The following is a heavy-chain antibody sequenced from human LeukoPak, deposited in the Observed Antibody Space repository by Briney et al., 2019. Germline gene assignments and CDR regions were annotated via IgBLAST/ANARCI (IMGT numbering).Heavy chain of an antibody. CDR1: GGSISGYY. CDR3: ARGAGNYSMHNWLDP. J-gene: IGHJ5*02. CDR2: IYTSGST. Sequence: PSETLSLTCTVSGGSISGYYWSWIRQPAGKGLEWIGRIYTSGSTNYNPSLKSRLTMSVDTSKNQFSLKLSSVTAADTAVYYCARGAGNYSMHNWLDPWGQGILVTVSS. V-gene: IGHV4-4*07. D-gene: IGHD1-26*01.